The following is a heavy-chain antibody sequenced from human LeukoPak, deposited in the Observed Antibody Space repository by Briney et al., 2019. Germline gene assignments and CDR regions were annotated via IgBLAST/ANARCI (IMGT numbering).Heavy chain of an antibody. CDR1: GYTFISYY. V-gene: IGHV1-46*01. J-gene: IGHJ4*02. CDR3: ARGVKRSSGWTHYFDY. D-gene: IGHD6-19*01. Sequence: ASVKVSCKASGYTFISYYIRWVRQAPGQGLEWMGIINPSGGSTSYAQKFQGRVTMTRDTSTSTVYMELSSLRSEDTAVYYCARGVKRSSGWTHYFDYWGQGALVTVSS. CDR2: INPSGGST.